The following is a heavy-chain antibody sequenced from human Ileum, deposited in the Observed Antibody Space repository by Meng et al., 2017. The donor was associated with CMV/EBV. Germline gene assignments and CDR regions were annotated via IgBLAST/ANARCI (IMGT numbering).Heavy chain of an antibody. CDR2: IYYSGST. CDR3: ARTTMVRGVTFSYYYYGMDV. Sequence: SETLSLTCTVSGGSISSSSYYWGWIRQPPGKGLEWIGSIYYSGSTYYNPSLKSRVTISVDTSKNQFSLKLSSVTAADTAAYYCARTTMVRGVTFSYYYYGMDVWGQGTMVTVSS. V-gene: IGHV4-39*07. J-gene: IGHJ6*02. CDR1: GGSISSSSYY. D-gene: IGHD3-10*01.